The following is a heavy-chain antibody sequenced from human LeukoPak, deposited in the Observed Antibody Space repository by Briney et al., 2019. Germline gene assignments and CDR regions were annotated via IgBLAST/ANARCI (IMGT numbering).Heavy chain of an antibody. CDR2: IYYSGNT. V-gene: IGHV4-59*08. CDR3: ARHSCWRCNWFDP. J-gene: IGHJ5*02. Sequence: SETLSLTCTVSGGSIDNYYCSWLRQPPGKGLEWIGYIYYSGNTNYNPSLKSRVNISVDTSKNQVSLKLSSVTAADKAVYYCARHSCWRCNWFDPWGQGTLVTVSS. D-gene: IGHD2-21*01. CDR1: GGSIDNYY.